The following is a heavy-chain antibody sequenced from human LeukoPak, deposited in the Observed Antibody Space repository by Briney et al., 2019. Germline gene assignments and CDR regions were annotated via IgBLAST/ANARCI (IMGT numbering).Heavy chain of an antibody. CDR1: GGTFSSYA. CDR2: IIPIFGTA. D-gene: IGHD3-9*01. Sequence: SVRVSCKASGGTFSSYAISWVRQAPGQGLEWMGGIIPIFGTANYAQKFQGRVTITADESTSTAYMELSSLRSEDTAVYYCARCMAYYDILTGSQNYYYGMDVWGQGTTVTVSS. CDR3: ARCMAYYDILTGSQNYYYGMDV. V-gene: IGHV1-69*13. J-gene: IGHJ6*02.